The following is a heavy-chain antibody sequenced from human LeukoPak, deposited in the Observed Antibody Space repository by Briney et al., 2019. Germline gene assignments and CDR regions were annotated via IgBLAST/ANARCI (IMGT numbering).Heavy chain of an antibody. CDR2: IRSTIYGGTT. Sequence: GGSLRLSCTVSGFNFGDFAMSWVRQAPGKGLEWLGFIRSTIYGGTTDYAASVKGRFTISRDDSKSIAYLQMNSLKTEDTAMYYCTRDYPASFDVWGQGTLVTVSS. V-gene: IGHV3-49*04. CDR3: TRDYPASFDV. J-gene: IGHJ3*01. CDR1: GFNFGDFA.